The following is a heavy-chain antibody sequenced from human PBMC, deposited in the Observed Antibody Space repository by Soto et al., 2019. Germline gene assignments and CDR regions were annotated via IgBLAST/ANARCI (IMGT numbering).Heavy chain of an antibody. CDR1: GGSISSGGYY. V-gene: IGHV4-31*02. CDR2: IYYSGST. J-gene: IGHJ5*02. CDR3: ARDRLPRGGDRIAAASNWFDP. D-gene: IGHD6-13*01. Sequence: TLSLTXTVSGGSISSGGYYWRWIRQHPGKGLEWLGYIYYSGSTYYNPSLKSRVTISVDTSKNQFSLQLSSVTAADTAVYYCARDRLPRGGDRIAAASNWFDPWGQGTLVTGSS.